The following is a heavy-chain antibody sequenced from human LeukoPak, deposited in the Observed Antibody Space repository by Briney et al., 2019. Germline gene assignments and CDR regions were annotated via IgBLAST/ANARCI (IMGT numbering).Heavy chain of an antibody. D-gene: IGHD2-15*01. Sequence: GGSLRLSCAASGFTFSSYAMHWVRQAPGKGLEYVSAISSNGGSTYYANSVKGRFTISRDESRNTVYLQMNSLRVEDTAEYFCARDRAATQDWVEFDPWGQETLVTVSS. V-gene: IGHV3-64*01. J-gene: IGHJ5*02. CDR2: ISSNGGST. CDR1: GFTFSSYA. CDR3: ARDRAATQDWVEFDP.